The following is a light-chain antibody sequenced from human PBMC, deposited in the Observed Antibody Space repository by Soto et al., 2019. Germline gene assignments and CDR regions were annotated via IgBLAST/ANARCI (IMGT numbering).Light chain of an antibody. CDR1: QSVDNNY. J-gene: IGKJ1*01. V-gene: IGKV3-20*01. CDR2: GAS. Sequence: EIVLTQSPGTLSLSPGDRATLSCRASQSVDNNYLAWYQQKLGQAPRVLIYGASSRATGIPDRFSGSGSGTDFTLTITRLEPEDFAVYYCQQYGPSLWTFGQGTKVDIK. CDR3: QQYGPSLWT.